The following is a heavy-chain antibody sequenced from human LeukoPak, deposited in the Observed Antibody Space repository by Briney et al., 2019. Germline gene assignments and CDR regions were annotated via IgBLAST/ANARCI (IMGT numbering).Heavy chain of an antibody. CDR2: ITAIAGDT. CDR1: GFTFSSYA. CDR3: AKGTGYSSGWTAY. D-gene: IGHD6-19*01. J-gene: IGHJ4*02. Sequence: PGGSLRLSCGTSGFTFSSYAMSWVRQAPGKGLEWVSLITAIAGDTYYADTVKGRFTISRDNSKNTIYLQLNSLRAEDTALYYCAKGTGYSSGWTAYWGQGTLVTVSS. V-gene: IGHV3-23*01.